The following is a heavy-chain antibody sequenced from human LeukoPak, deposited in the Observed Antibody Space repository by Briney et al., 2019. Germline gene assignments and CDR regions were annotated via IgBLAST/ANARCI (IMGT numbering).Heavy chain of an antibody. CDR2: ISSSGSTI. D-gene: IGHD3-22*01. CDR1: GFTFSSYA. J-gene: IGHJ4*02. V-gene: IGHV3-48*04. CDR3: ARDGAERYYYDSSGYYFDY. Sequence: PGGSLRLSCAASGFTFSSYAMSWVRQAPGKGLEWVAYISSSGSTIYYADSVKGRFTISRDNAKNSLYLQMNSLRAEDTAVYYCARDGAERYYYDSSGYYFDYWGQGTLVTVSS.